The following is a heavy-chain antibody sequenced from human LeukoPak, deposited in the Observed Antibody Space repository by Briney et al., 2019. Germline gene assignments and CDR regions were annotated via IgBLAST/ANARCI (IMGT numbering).Heavy chain of an antibody. CDR1: GYTFTGYY. V-gene: IGHV1-2*02. D-gene: IGHD2-15*01. Sequence: GASVKVSCKASGYTFTGYYMHWVRQAPGQGLEWMGWINPNSGDTNYAQKFQGRVTMTRDTSISTAYMELSSLRSDDTALYYCGRGYCSGGRCYVIDYRGQGTLVTVSS. CDR3: GRGYCSGGRCYVIDY. CDR2: INPNSGDT. J-gene: IGHJ4*02.